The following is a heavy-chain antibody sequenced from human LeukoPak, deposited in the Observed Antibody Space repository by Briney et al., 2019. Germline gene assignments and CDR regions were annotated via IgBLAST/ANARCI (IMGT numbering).Heavy chain of an antibody. V-gene: IGHV3-30*04. D-gene: IGHD5-12*01. CDR2: ISSDAANT. Sequence: GGSLRLSCAASGFTFSLYAMHWVRQAPGKGLEWVAAISSDAANTFYAEFVKGRFTISRDNSKNTLYLQINNLRPEDTAVYYCATPPCGYSGYDYVWGQGTLVTVSS. CDR1: GFTFSLYA. J-gene: IGHJ4*02. CDR3: ATPPCGYSGYDYV.